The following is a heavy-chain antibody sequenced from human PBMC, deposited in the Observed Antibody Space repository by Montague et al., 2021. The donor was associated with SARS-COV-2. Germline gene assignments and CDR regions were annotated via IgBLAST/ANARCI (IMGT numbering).Heavy chain of an antibody. CDR3: ARRGHNSGYDLFDFDY. V-gene: IGHV3-74*01. CDR1: GFEFSHYW. D-gene: IGHD5-12*01. Sequence: SLRLSCAASGFEFSHYWMNWVRQAPGEGLVWVSHINRDGSYTNHEESVXGRLTISRDNAKNTLHLQMNSLRVEDTAVYFCARRGHNSGYDLFDFDYWGQGTLVTVSS. CDR2: INRDGSYT. J-gene: IGHJ4*02.